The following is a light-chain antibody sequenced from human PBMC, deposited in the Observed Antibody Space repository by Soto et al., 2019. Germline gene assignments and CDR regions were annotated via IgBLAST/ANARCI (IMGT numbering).Light chain of an antibody. CDR2: GAS. CDR3: QQYGSSP. J-gene: IGKJ5*01. CDR1: QSVSSS. V-gene: IGKV3-20*01. Sequence: SVLTQSTATLSLSPGDRATLSCRASQSVSSSLAWYQQKPGQAPRLLIYGASSRATGIPDRFSGSGSGTDFTLTISRLEPEDFAVYYCQQYGSSPFGQGTRLEIK.